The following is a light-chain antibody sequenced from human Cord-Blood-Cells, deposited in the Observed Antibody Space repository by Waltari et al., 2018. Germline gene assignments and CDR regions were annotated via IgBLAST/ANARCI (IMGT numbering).Light chain of an antibody. J-gene: IGLJ2*01. CDR2: EGS. CDR3: CSYAGSSTLV. V-gene: IGLV2-23*01. CDR1: SSDVGSYNL. Sequence: QSALTQPASVSGSPGPSITISCTGTSSDVGSYNLVSWYQQHPGKAPKLMIYEGSKRPSGVSNRFSGSKSGNTASLTISGLQAEDEADYYCCSYAGSSTLVFGGVTKLTVL.